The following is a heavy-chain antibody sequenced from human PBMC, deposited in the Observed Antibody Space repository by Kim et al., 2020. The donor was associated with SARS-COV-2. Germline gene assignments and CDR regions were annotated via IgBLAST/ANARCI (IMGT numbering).Heavy chain of an antibody. CDR1: GDSVSSNSVT. J-gene: IGHJ5*02. Sequence: SQTLSLTCAISGDSVSSNSVTWNWIRQSPSRGLEWLGRTYYRSKWYNDYALSVKSRITINPDTSKNHFSLQLNSVTPEDTAVYYCARVRSGIAPTGPGNWFDPWGQGTLVTVSS. V-gene: IGHV6-1*01. CDR2: TYYRSKWYN. D-gene: IGHD6-13*01. CDR3: ARVRSGIAPTGPGNWFDP.